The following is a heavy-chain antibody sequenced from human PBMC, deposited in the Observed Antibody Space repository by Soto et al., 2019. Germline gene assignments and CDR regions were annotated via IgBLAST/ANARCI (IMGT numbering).Heavy chain of an antibody. Sequence: QTTLKESGPTRVKPTQPLALTCNFSGFSLSTSGVGVAWIRQPPGKALECLGILYWDDDRRYSPSMKNRLTITKDTSKNEVVVIRTNRDPDDTGTYYCARGRVGDGSGWDVGVLDYWGQGIPVTVSS. CDR1: GFSLSTSGVG. V-gene: IGHV2-5*02. CDR2: LYWDDDR. CDR3: ARGRVGDGSGWDVGVLDY. D-gene: IGHD2-15*01. J-gene: IGHJ4*02.